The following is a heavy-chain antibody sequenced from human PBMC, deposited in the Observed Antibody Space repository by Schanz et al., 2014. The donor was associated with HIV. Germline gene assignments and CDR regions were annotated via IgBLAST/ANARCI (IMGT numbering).Heavy chain of an antibody. D-gene: IGHD6-13*01. CDR2: IIPIFDTT. CDR1: GGTFNIYT. J-gene: IGHJ4*02. CDR3: ARDSPVAAGTLDY. Sequence: QVQLVQSGAEVKKPGSSVKVSCKASGGTFNIYTISWVRQAPGQGLEWMGGIIPIFDTTNYAQKFQGRVTLTRDTSTSTVYLEPSSLRSEDTAVYYCARDSPVAAGTLDYWGQGTLVTVSS. V-gene: IGHV1-69*06.